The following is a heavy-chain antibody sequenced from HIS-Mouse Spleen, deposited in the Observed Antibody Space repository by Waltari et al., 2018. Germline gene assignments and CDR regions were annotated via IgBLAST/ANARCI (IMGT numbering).Heavy chain of an antibody. J-gene: IGHJ3*02. CDR2: IKSKTDGGTT. CDR3: NTDVCERGWMNAFDI. V-gene: IGHV3-15*01. Sequence: EVQLVESGGGLVKPGGSLRLSCAASGFTFSNAWMSWVRQAPGKGLERVGRIKSKTDGGTTDYAAPVKGRFTISRDDSKNTLYLQMNSLKTEDTAVYYCNTDVCERGWMNAFDIWGQGTMVTVSS. D-gene: IGHD5-12*01. CDR1: GFTFSNAW.